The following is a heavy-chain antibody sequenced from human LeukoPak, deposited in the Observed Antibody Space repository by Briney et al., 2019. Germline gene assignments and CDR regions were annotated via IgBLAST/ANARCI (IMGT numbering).Heavy chain of an antibody. Sequence: GESLKISCKGSGYSFTNYWIGWVRQAPGKGLEWMGGFDPEDGETIYAQKFQGRVTMTEDTSTDTAYMEVSSLRSEDTAVYYCATDDDDSGRGNFDIWGQGTMVTVSS. CDR1: GYSFTNYW. V-gene: IGHV1-24*01. CDR3: ATDDDDSGRGNFDI. J-gene: IGHJ3*02. D-gene: IGHD3-10*01. CDR2: FDPEDGET.